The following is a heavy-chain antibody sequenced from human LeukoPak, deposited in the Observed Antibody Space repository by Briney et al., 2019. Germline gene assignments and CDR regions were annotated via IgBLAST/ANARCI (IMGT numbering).Heavy chain of an antibody. CDR2: IYYSGTT. J-gene: IGHJ4*02. CDR3: TRAYWIGFHFDS. Sequence: SETLSLTCSVSGGSISSGDYFWTWIRQPPGKGLEYIGYIYYSGTTYYNPSLKSRITMSVDMPANQFSLRLTSVSAADTAVYYCTRAYWIGFHFDSWGQGILVSVSS. D-gene: IGHD3-3*01. V-gene: IGHV4-30-4*01. CDR1: GGSISSGDYF.